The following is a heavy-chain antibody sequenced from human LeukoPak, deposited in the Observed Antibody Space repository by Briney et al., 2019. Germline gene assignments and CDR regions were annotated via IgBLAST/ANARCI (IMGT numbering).Heavy chain of an antibody. V-gene: IGHV4-34*01. CDR3: ARHYYDSSGYYYTDY. CDR1: GGSFSGYY. Sequence: AETLSLTCAVYGGSFSGYYWSWIRQPPGKGLEWIGEINHSGSTNYNPSLKSRVTISVDTSKNQFSLKLSSVTAADTAVYYCARHYYDSSGYYYTDYWGQGTLVTVSS. D-gene: IGHD3-22*01. J-gene: IGHJ4*02. CDR2: INHSGST.